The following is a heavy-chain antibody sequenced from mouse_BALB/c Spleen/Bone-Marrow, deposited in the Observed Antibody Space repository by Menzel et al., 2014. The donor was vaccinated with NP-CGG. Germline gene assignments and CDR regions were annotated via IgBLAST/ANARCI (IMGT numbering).Heavy chain of an antibody. J-gene: IGHJ2*01. D-gene: IGHD3-1*01. Sequence: EVKVVESGGGLVKPGGSLKLSCAASGFIFSGYAMSWVRQTPEKRLEWVASISSGGSTSFPDSVKGRFTISRDNARNILYLQMSSLRSEDTAMYYCARGDIPRYYFDYWGQGTTLTVSS. CDR2: ISSGGST. CDR1: GFIFSGYA. V-gene: IGHV5-6-5*01. CDR3: ARGDIPRYYFDY.